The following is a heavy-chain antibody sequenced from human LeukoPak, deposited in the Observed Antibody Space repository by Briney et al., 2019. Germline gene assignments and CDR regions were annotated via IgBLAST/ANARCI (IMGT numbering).Heavy chain of an antibody. J-gene: IGHJ4*02. CDR3: ARDLRYFDWLPSDY. CDR2: IKQDGSEK. D-gene: IGHD3-9*01. Sequence: GGSLRLSCAASGFTFSSYWMSWVRQAPGKGLEWVANIKQDGSEKYYVDSVKGRFTISRDNAKNSLYLQMNSLRAEDTAVYYCARDLRYFDWLPSDYWGQGTLVTVSS. CDR1: GFTFSSYW. V-gene: IGHV3-7*01.